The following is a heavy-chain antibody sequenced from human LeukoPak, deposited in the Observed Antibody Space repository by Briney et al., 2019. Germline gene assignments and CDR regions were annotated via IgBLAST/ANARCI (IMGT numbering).Heavy chain of an antibody. J-gene: IGHJ4*02. Sequence: GASVKVSCKASGYTSTSYGISWVRQAPGQGLEWMGWISAYNGNTNYAQKLQGRVTMTTDTSTSTAYMELRSLRSDDTAVYYCARDPHIVVVPAAIPGGFDYWGQGTLVTVSP. CDR3: ARDPHIVVVPAAIPGGFDY. CDR2: ISAYNGNT. CDR1: GYTSTSYG. V-gene: IGHV1-18*01. D-gene: IGHD2-2*01.